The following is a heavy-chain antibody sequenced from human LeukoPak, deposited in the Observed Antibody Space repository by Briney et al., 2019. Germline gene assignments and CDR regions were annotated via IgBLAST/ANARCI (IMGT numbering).Heavy chain of an antibody. CDR1: GYTFVSYA. J-gene: IGHJ3*02. V-gene: IGHV1-3*01. D-gene: IGHD4-11*01. CDR3: ARAYSDYDAFDI. CDR2: INAGNGNT. Sequence: ASVKLFCKASGYTFVSYAMHWLRQAPGQRLEWMGWINAGNGNTKYSQKFQGRVTITRDTSASTAYMELSSLRSEDTAVYYCARAYSDYDAFDIWGQGTMVTVSS.